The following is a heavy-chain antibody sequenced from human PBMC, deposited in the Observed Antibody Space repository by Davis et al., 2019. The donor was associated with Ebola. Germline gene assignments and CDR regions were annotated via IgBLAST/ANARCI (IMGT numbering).Heavy chain of an antibody. D-gene: IGHD2-15*01. CDR2: IKQDGSEK. CDR3: AKRPLGYCSGASCYSALDV. CDR1: GFTFSSYW. J-gene: IGHJ6*02. V-gene: IGHV3-7*03. Sequence: PGGSLRLSCAASGFTFSSYWMSWVRQAPGKGLEWVANIKQDGSEKYYVDSVKGRFTISRDNAKDSLYLQMNSLRAEDTAVYYCAKRPLGYCSGASCYSALDVWGQGTTVTVSS.